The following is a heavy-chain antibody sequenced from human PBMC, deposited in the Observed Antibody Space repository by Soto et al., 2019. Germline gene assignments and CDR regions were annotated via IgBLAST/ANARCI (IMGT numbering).Heavy chain of an antibody. J-gene: IGHJ3*02. CDR3: AREETGNDALDI. CDR1: GGPLRSATYY. Sequence: TLSLTCAVSGGPLRSATYYWSWIRQHPGKGLEWIGYFYHSGSTYYKPSLRSRVTISLDTSKNQFSLNLRSVTDADTAIYYCAREETGNDALDIWGQGTLVTVSS. D-gene: IGHD1-1*01. V-gene: IGHV4-31*11. CDR2: FYHSGST.